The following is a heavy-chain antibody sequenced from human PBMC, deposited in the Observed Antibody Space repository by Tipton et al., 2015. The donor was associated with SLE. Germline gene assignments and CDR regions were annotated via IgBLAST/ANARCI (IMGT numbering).Heavy chain of an antibody. J-gene: IGHJ6*03. D-gene: IGHD3-16*02. Sequence: TLSLTCAVYGGSFSGYYWSWIRQPPGKGLEWIGEINHSGSTNYNPSLKSRVTISVDTSKNQFSLKLSSVTAADTAVYYCAREDRKHYYFYMGVWGKGTTVTVSS. CDR2: INHSGST. CDR3: AREDRKHYYFYMGV. CDR1: GGSFSGYY. V-gene: IGHV4-34*01.